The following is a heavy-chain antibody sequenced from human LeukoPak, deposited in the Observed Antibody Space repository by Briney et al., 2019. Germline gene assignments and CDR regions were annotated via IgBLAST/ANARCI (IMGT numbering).Heavy chain of an antibody. D-gene: IGHD2-15*01. V-gene: IGHV3-30*03. Sequence: GGSLRLSCAASGFTFSSYVMHWVRQAPGKGLEWVAIISYDGSNKYYADSVKGRFTISRHNSKNTLYLQMNSLRAEDTAVYYCARAVPIGYCSGGSCYSGDYWGQGTLVTVSS. CDR3: ARAVPIGYCSGGSCYSGDY. J-gene: IGHJ4*02. CDR1: GFTFSSYV. CDR2: ISYDGSNK.